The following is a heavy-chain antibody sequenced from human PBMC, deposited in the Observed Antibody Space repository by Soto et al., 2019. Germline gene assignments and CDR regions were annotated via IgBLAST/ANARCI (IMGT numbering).Heavy chain of an antibody. D-gene: IGHD3-3*01. CDR1: GGSISSSSYY. V-gene: IGHV4-39*01. Sequence: PSETLSLTCTVSGGSISSSSYYWGWIRQPPGKGLEWIGSIYYSGSTYYNPSLKSRVAISVDTSKNQFSLKLSSVTAADTAVYYCARLFTDTIFGVVKIYYYYGMDVWGQGTTVTVS. CDR3: ARLFTDTIFGVVKIYYYYGMDV. CDR2: IYYSGST. J-gene: IGHJ6*02.